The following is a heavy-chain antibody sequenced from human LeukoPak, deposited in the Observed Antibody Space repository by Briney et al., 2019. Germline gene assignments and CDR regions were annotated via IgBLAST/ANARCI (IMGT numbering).Heavy chain of an antibody. CDR1: GLTFSMYA. Sequence: GGSLRLSCATSGLTFSMYAMSWVRQVPGKGLDWVSVVSGDGRTTYYADSVKGRFAITRDNSKSTMYVQMNSLRVEDTAVYYCTNWREGVRPDFESWGQGTLVTVSP. CDR3: TNWREGVRPDFES. D-gene: IGHD3-3*01. V-gene: IGHV3-23*01. CDR2: VSGDGRTT. J-gene: IGHJ4*02.